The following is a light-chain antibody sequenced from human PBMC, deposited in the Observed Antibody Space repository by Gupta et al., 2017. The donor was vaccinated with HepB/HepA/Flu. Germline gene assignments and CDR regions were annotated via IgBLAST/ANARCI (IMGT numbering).Light chain of an antibody. J-gene: IGKJ4*01. CDR2: AAS. CDR3: LQATNLPGT. V-gene: IGKV1-12*01. Sequence: DIQMPPPPSSVSAPVGDRVTITCRASQDISSWLAWYQQKPGKAPNLLIYAASNLQSGVPSRFSGSGSGTDFTLTISRLQPEDFATYYCLQATNLPGTFGGGTEVEIK. CDR1: QDISSW.